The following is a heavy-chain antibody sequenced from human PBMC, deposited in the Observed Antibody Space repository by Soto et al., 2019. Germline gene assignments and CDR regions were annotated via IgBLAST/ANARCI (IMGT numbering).Heavy chain of an antibody. D-gene: IGHD2-15*01. J-gene: IGHJ6*02. V-gene: IGHV3-30-3*01. CDR3: ARVRVVAATFYYYGMDV. CDR2: MSYDGSNK. Sequence: PGGSLRLSCAASGFTFSSYAMHWVRQAPGKGLEWVAVMSYDGSNKYYADSVKGRFTISRDNSKNTLYLQMNSLRAEDTAVYYCARVRVVAATFYYYGMDVWGQGTTVTVSS. CDR1: GFTFSSYA.